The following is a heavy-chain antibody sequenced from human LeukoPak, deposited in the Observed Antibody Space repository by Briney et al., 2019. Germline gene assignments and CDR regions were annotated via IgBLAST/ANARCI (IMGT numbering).Heavy chain of an antibody. V-gene: IGHV4-61*01. CDR1: GASVSSASY. CDR2: IYNGVNT. Sequence: PSETLSLTCTVSGASVSSASYWTWIRQPPGKGVEWIAHIYNGVNTNYNPSLKSRVTISVDTSKNQFSLRLNSVSAADTAVYYCARSRAFNSGAFDPWGQGSLVTVSS. D-gene: IGHD1-26*01. J-gene: IGHJ5*02. CDR3: ARSRAFNSGAFDP.